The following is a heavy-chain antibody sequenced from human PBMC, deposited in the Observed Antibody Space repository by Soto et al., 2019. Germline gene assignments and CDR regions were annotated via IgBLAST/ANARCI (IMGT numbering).Heavy chain of an antibody. Sequence: GESLKISCAASGFTFSSYAMHWVRQAPGKGLEWVAVISYDGSNKYYADSVKGRFTISRDNSKNTLYLQMNSLRAEDTAVYYCAREDYYDSSGYCDYWGQGTLVTVSS. CDR3: AREDYYDSSGYCDY. V-gene: IGHV3-30-3*01. J-gene: IGHJ4*02. D-gene: IGHD3-22*01. CDR1: GFTFSSYA. CDR2: ISYDGSNK.